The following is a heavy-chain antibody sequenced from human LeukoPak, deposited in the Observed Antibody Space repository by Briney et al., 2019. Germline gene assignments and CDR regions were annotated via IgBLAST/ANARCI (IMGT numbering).Heavy chain of an antibody. CDR2: INPDGTAT. CDR3: GRFGYVAGVDL. V-gene: IGHV3-7*01. Sequence: PGGSLRLSCAASGFSFSDYWMTWVRQAPGAGLEFVANINPDGTATYYADPVKGRFTISRDNAKNWVYLQMNSLRAEDTAVYHCGRFGYVAGVDLWGQGTLVTVSS. J-gene: IGHJ4*02. D-gene: IGHD6-19*01. CDR1: GFSFSDYW.